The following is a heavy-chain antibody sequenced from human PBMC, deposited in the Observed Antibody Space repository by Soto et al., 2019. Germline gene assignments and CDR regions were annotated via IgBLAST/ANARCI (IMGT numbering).Heavy chain of an antibody. D-gene: IGHD2-21*02. Sequence: EVQLVESGGGLVQPGGSLRLSCAASGFTVSSNYMSWVRQAPGKGLEWVSVIYSGGSTYYADSVKGRFTISRHNSKNTMYLQMNSLRAEDTAVYYCARGRDCGGDCPNWFDPWGQGTLVTVSS. CDR2: IYSGGST. J-gene: IGHJ5*02. CDR3: ARGRDCGGDCPNWFDP. CDR1: GFTVSSNY. V-gene: IGHV3-53*04.